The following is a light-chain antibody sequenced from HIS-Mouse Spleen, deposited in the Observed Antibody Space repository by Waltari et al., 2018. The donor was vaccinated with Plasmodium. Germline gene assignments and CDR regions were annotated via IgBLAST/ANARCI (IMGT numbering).Light chain of an antibody. CDR1: QSISSW. CDR2: KAF. Sequence: DIQMTQSPSTLSASVGDRVTITCRASQSISSWLAWYQQKPGKAPKILIYKAFSLESGDGSWCSCRGTGTEFTLTHSSLQPDDFATYYCQQYNSYSWTFGQGTKVEIK. V-gene: IGKV1-5*03. CDR3: QQYNSYSWT. J-gene: IGKJ1*01.